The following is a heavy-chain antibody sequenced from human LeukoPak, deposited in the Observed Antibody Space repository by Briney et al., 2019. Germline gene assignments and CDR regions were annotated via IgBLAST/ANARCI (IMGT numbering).Heavy chain of an antibody. D-gene: IGHD3-10*01. Sequence: SETLSLTCTVSGASISSYYWSWIRQPPGKGLEWIGYIYYNGATNYNPSLKSRVAISVATSKNQFSLNLSSVTAADTAVYYCARGDYSGYYFDYWGQGTLVTVSS. J-gene: IGHJ4*02. V-gene: IGHV4-59*01. CDR2: IYYNGAT. CDR3: ARGDYSGYYFDY. CDR1: GASISSYY.